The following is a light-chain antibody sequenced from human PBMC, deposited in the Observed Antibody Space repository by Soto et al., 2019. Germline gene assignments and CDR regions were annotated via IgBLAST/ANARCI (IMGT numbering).Light chain of an antibody. CDR2: WAS. Sequence: DIVMTQSPDSLAVSLGERATINCKSSQSVLYSSNNKNYLAWYQQKPGRPPKLLISWASTRESGVPDRFSGSGSGTDFTLTISSLQAEDVAVYYCQQFYSILHTFGQGTKLEIK. CDR3: QQFYSILHT. V-gene: IGKV4-1*01. CDR1: QSVLYSSNNKNY. J-gene: IGKJ2*01.